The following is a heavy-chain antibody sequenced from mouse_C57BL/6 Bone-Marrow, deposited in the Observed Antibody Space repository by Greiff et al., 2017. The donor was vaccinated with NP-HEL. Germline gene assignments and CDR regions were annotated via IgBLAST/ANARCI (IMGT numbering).Heavy chain of an antibody. J-gene: IGHJ1*03. D-gene: IGHD1-1*01. V-gene: IGHV1-52*01. CDR3: ARLLLRPPGYFDV. CDR2: IDPSDSET. Sequence: QVQLQQPGAELVRPGSSVKLSCKASGYTFTSYWMHWVKQRPIQGLEWIGNIDPSDSETHYNQKFKDKATLTVDKASSTAYMQLSSLTSEDSAVYYCARLLLRPPGYFDVWGTGTTVTVSS. CDR1: GYTFTSYW.